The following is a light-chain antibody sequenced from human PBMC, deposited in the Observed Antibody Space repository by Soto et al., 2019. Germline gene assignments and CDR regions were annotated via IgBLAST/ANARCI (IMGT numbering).Light chain of an antibody. CDR2: NAS. V-gene: IGKV3-11*01. J-gene: IGKJ3*01. CDR1: QSVSSF. Sequence: EIVLTQSPATLSLSPGERATLSCRASQSVSSFLAWYQQQPGQAPRLLIYNASNRATGIPARFSGSGSGTDFTLTISSLEPEDFAFYYCQQRSNWPPLFTFGPGTRLDIK. CDR3: QQRSNWPPLFT.